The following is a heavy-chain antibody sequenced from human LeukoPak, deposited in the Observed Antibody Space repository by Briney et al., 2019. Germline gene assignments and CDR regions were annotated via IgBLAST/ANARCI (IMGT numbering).Heavy chain of an antibody. CDR2: TNPNNGAT. Sequence: ASVKVSCKASGYTFTGQYMRWVRQAPGQGLEWMGWTNPNNGATNCAQNFQGRVTMTRDTSISTAYMELSRLRSDDTAVYYCARRSSGNDAFDVWGQGTMVTVSS. CDR3: ARRSSGNDAFDV. CDR1: GYTFTGQY. J-gene: IGHJ3*01. D-gene: IGHD3-22*01. V-gene: IGHV1-2*02.